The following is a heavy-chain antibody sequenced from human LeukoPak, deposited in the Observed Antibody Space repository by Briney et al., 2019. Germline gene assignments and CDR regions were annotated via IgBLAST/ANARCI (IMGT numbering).Heavy chain of an antibody. CDR3: ARGVTMVRGVIVWFDP. D-gene: IGHD3-10*01. CDR1: GYTFTGYY. J-gene: IGHJ5*02. V-gene: IGHV1-2*02. Sequence: GASVKVSCKASGYTFTGYYMHWVRQAPGQGLEWMGWINPNSGVTNYAQKLQGRVTMTTDTSTSTAYMELRSLRSDDTAVYYCARGVTMVRGVIVWFDPWGQGTLVTVSS. CDR2: INPNSGVT.